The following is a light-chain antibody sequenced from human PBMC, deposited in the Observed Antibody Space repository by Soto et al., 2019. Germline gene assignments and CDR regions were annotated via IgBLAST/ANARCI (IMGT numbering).Light chain of an antibody. V-gene: IGLV2-14*03. CDR2: DVS. Sequence: QSALTQPDSVSGSHGKSITISCAGTSSDVGGYNYVSWYQQHPGKAPKLMLYDVSNRPSGVSNRFSGAKSGNTASLTISGLQAEDEADYSCYSYTSSSPLYVFGTWTKVTVL. CDR1: SSDVGGYNY. J-gene: IGLJ1*01. CDR3: YSYTSSSPLYV.